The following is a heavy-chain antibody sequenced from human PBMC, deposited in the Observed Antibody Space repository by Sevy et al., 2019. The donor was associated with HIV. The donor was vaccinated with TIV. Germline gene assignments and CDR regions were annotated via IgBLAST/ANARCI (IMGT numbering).Heavy chain of an antibody. V-gene: IGHV4-38-2*01. CDR2: LYHIAST. D-gene: IGHD6-19*01. CDR1: GYSISTGYY. J-gene: IGHJ4*02. CDR3: ARAEWLATSYYFDY. Sequence: ETLSLTCGVSGYSISTGYYWGWIRQPPGKGLEWIGSLYHIASTYDNPSFKSRVTISVDKSKNQFSLKLSSVTAPDTAVYYCARAEWLATSYYFDYWGQGILVTVSS.